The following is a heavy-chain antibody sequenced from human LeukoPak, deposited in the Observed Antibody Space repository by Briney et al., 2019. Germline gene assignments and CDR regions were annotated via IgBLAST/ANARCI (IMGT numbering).Heavy chain of an antibody. J-gene: IGHJ4*02. CDR2: IGSSSSYI. D-gene: IGHD4-23*01. CDR3: ARGATVRTPPLDY. Sequence: PGGSLRLSCAASGFTFISYSMNWVRQAPGKGLEWVSSIGSSSSYIYYADSVKGRFSISRDNAKSSLYLQMNSLRAEDTAVYYCARGATVRTPPLDYWGQGTLVTVSS. CDR1: GFTFISYS. V-gene: IGHV3-21*01.